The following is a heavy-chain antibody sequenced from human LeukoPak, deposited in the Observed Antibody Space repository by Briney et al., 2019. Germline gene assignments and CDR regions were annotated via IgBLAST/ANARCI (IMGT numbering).Heavy chain of an antibody. Sequence: ASVKVSCKASGYTFTSYGISWVRQAPGQGLEWMGWISAYNGNTNYAQKLQGRVTMTTDTSTSTAYMELRSLRSDDTAVYYCARYCSGGSCYWFGFDYSGQGTLVTVSS. V-gene: IGHV1-18*01. CDR3: ARYCSGGSCYWFGFDY. D-gene: IGHD2-15*01. J-gene: IGHJ4*02. CDR1: GYTFTSYG. CDR2: ISAYNGNT.